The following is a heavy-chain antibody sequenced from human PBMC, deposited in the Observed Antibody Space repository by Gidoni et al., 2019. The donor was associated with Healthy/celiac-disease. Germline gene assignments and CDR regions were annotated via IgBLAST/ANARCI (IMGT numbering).Heavy chain of an antibody. J-gene: IGHJ5*02. CDR3: ARVLTERIAARWEYNWFDP. Sequence: AASGFTFSSYSMNWVRQAPGKGLEWVSSISSSSSYIYYADSVKGRFTISRDNAKNSLYLQMNSLRAEDTAVYYCARVLTERIAARWEYNWFDPWGQGTLVTVSS. V-gene: IGHV3-21*01. CDR2: ISSSSSYI. D-gene: IGHD6-6*01. CDR1: GFTFSSYS.